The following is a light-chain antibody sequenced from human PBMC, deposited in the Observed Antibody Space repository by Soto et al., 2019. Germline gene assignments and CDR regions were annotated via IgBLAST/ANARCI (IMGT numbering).Light chain of an antibody. CDR3: QQSYSTRIT. V-gene: IGKV1-39*01. CDR2: AAS. J-gene: IGKJ5*01. CDR1: QSISSY. Sequence: IQRPQSPSSLSASVGDRVTITCRASQSISSYLNWYQQKPGKAPKLLIYAASSLQSGVPSRFSGSGSGTDFTLTISSLQPEDFATYYCQQSYSTRITFGQGTRLEIK.